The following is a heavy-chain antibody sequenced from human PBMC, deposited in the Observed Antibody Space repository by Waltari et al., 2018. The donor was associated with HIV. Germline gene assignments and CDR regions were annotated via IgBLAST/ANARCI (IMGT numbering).Heavy chain of an antibody. V-gene: IGHV3-15*04. CDR3: TTGWSQYPDF. CDR1: GFTFSNAW. D-gene: IGHD1-26*01. CDR2: IEARAEAGTT. Sequence: EVQLVESGGGLVKPGGSLRLSCVGSGFTFSNAWVNWVRQAPGKGLEQVGHIEARAEAGTTDFPAHVKGRFAIARDDSKNTVYLEMQSLKTEDTGVYYCTTGWSQYPDFWGQGTLVTVSS. J-gene: IGHJ4*02.